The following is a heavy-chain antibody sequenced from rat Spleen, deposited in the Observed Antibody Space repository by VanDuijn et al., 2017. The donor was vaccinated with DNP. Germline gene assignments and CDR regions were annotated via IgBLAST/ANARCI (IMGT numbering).Heavy chain of an antibody. CDR1: GFTFSNHG. CDR2: INTGGFNT. D-gene: IGHD1-2*01. Sequence: EVQLVESGGGLVQPGRSLKLSCEASGFTFSNHGMAWVRQAPTKGLEWVASINTGGFNTFYRDSVKGRFTISRDNAKNTQYLQMDSLRSEDTATYYCARLEDYSSYISGFAYWAQGTLVTFFS. V-gene: IGHV5S13*01. CDR3: ARLEDYSSYISGFAY. J-gene: IGHJ3*01.